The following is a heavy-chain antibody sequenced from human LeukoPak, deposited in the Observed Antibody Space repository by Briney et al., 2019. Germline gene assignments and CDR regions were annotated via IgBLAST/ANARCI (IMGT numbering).Heavy chain of an antibody. Sequence: SETLSLTCTVSGGSISSGGYYWSWIRQPPGKGLEWIGYIYHSGSTYYNPSLKSRVTISVDRSKNQFSLKLSSVTAADTAVYYCARTTSYSYYFDYWGQGTLVTVSS. V-gene: IGHV4-30-2*01. J-gene: IGHJ4*02. CDR3: ARTTSYSYYFDY. D-gene: IGHD2-15*01. CDR2: IYHSGST. CDR1: GGSISSGGYY.